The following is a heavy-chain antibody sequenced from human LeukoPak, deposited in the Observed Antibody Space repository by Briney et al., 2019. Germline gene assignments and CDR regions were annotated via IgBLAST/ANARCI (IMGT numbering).Heavy chain of an antibody. Sequence: SETLSLTCTVSGGSISSYYWSWIRQPPGKGLEWIGYIYTSGSTNYNPSLKSRVTISVDTSKNQFSLKLSSVTAADTAVYYCARVYYYGSSGYYPDAFDIWGQGTMVTVSS. CDR2: IYTSGST. V-gene: IGHV4-4*09. CDR3: ARVYYYGSSGYYPDAFDI. CDR1: GGSISSYY. D-gene: IGHD3-22*01. J-gene: IGHJ3*02.